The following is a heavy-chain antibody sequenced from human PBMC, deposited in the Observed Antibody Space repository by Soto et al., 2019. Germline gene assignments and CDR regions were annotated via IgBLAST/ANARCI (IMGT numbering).Heavy chain of an antibody. V-gene: IGHV4-31*03. CDR3: ARGTYYYDCSGYFIWFDP. CDR1: GGSISSGGYY. CDR2: IYYSGST. Sequence: PSETLSLTCTVSGGSISSGGYYWSWIRQHPGKGLEWIGYIYYSGSTYYNPSLKSRVTISVDTSKNQFSLKRSSVTAADTAVYYCARGTYYYDCSGYFIWFDPWGQGTLVTVSS. J-gene: IGHJ5*02. D-gene: IGHD3-22*01.